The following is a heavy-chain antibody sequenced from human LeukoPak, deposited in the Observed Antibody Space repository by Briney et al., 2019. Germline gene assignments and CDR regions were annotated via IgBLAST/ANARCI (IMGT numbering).Heavy chain of an antibody. CDR3: ARYLHCSGGRFHTFDS. J-gene: IGHJ4*02. D-gene: IGHD2-15*01. CDR1: GYSFADYW. CDR2: IAPHDSDT. V-gene: IGHV5-51*01. Sequence: GESLKISCKASGYSFADYWIAWVRQMPGKGLEYMGIIAPHDSDTRYSPSFQGQVTISADQSITTVYLQWTGLKASDTAMYFCARYLHCSGGRFHTFDSCGQGTLVTVSS.